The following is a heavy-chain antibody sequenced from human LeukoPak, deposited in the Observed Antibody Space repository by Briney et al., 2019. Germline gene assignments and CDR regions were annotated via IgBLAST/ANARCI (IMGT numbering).Heavy chain of an antibody. CDR2: IYTSGST. CDR1: GGSISSYY. V-gene: IGHV4-4*07. CDR3: ARDILAYGSGSAYYYYYYMDV. J-gene: IGHJ6*03. D-gene: IGHD3-10*01. Sequence: SETLSLTCTVSGGSISSYYWSWIRQPAGKGLEWIGRIYTSGSTNYNPSLKSRVTMSVDTSKNQFSLKLSSVTAADTAVYYCARDILAYGSGSAYYYYYYMDVWGKGTTVTISS.